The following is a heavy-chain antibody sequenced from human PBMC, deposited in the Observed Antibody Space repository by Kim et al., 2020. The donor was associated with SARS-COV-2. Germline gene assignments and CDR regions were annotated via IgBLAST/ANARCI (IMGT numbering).Heavy chain of an antibody. CDR2: IKQDGSEE. V-gene: IGHV3-7*01. CDR1: GFSINNYW. CDR3: ARDLDNYANFDF. D-gene: IGHD4-4*01. J-gene: IGHJ4*02. Sequence: GGSLRLSCAASGFSINNYWMTWVRQAPGKGLEWVANIKQDGSEEYYVDSVKGRFTISRDNAKNSLYPQMNGLRAEDTAVYFCARDLDNYANFDFWGQGTLVTVSS.